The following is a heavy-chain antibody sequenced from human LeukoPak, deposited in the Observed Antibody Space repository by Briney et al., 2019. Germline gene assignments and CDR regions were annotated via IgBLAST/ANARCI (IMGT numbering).Heavy chain of an antibody. CDR1: GFIVSSNY. Sequence: GGSLRLSCAASGFIVSSNYMSWVRQAPGKGLEWVSVIYSGGSTYYADSVRGRFTISRDNSENTLSLQMNSLRAEDTAVYHCARRSSTLYEGCWGRGTLVIVSS. V-gene: IGHV3-53*01. CDR3: ARRSSTLYEGC. CDR2: IYSGGST. D-gene: IGHD6-13*01. J-gene: IGHJ4*02.